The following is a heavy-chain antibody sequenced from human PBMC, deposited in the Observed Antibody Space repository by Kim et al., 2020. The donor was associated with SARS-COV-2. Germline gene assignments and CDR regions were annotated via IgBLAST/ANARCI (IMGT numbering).Heavy chain of an antibody. CDR2: ISSSSSYI. CDR1: GFTFSSYS. Sequence: GGSLRLSCAASGFTFSSYSMNWVRQAPGKGLEWVSSISSSSSYIYYADSVKGRFTISRDNAKNSLYLQMNSLRAEDTAVYYCARDRAADYYDSSGSIGAIDYWGQGTLVTVSS. V-gene: IGHV3-21*01. CDR3: ARDRAADYYDSSGSIGAIDY. J-gene: IGHJ4*02. D-gene: IGHD3-22*01.